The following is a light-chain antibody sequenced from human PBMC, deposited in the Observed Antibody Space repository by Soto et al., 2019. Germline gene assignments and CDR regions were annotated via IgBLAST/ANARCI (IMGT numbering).Light chain of an antibody. CDR3: AAWDDSLNGVV. J-gene: IGLJ2*01. Sequence: QAVVTQPPSASGTPGQRVTISCSGSSSNIGSNSVNWYQQLPGTAPKLLMYSSNQRPSGVPDRFSGSKSCTSASLAISGLQSEDEADYYCAAWDDSLNGVVFGGGTKLTVL. V-gene: IGLV1-44*01. CDR2: SSN. CDR1: SSNIGSNS.